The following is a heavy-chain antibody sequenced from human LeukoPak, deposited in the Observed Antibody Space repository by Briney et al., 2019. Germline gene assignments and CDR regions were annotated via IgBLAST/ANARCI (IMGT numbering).Heavy chain of an antibody. V-gene: IGHV4-39*02. CDR3: AREYSRSVVAGCRPDL. Sequence: PSETLTLTCSVSGGSISSSSYHWGWIRQSPGKGVEWIGSMYYRGTTYENSSLKSRLTLSIDTSNNHFSLKLTSVTAADTAVYFCAREYSRSVVAGCRPDLWGQGLLVTVSS. J-gene: IGHJ1*01. D-gene: IGHD2-21*01. CDR1: GGSISSSSYH. CDR2: MYYRGTT.